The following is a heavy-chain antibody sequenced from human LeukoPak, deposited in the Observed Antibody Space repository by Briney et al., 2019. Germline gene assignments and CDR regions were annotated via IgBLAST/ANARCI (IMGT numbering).Heavy chain of an antibody. CDR1: GFTVSSYS. CDR3: ARDNAYHWYFVL. V-gene: IGHV3-48*02. D-gene: IGHD3-16*01. Sequence: GGSLRLSCAASGFTVSSYSMNWVRQAPGKGLEWVSYISSTSKTIYYADSVKGRFTISRDYTKTSLFLQMNSLRDEDTAVYYCARDNAYHWYFVLWGRGTLVTVSA. J-gene: IGHJ2*01. CDR2: ISSTSKTI.